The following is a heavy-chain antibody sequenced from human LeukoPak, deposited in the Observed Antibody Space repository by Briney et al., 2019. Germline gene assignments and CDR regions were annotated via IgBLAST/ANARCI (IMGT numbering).Heavy chain of an antibody. J-gene: IGHJ4*02. CDR2: SSPDGSGA. V-gene: IGHV3-74*01. CDR3: TRVPVGTTGLFDS. Sequence: GGPLGLSCTGSGFTFSGYWMHWVRQAPGKGLVWVSRSSPDGSGAFYADSVKGRFTISRDNAKNTLYLQMNSLRPEDTAMYYCTRVPVGTTGLFDSWGQGTLVTVSS. CDR1: GFTFSGYW. D-gene: IGHD1-26*01.